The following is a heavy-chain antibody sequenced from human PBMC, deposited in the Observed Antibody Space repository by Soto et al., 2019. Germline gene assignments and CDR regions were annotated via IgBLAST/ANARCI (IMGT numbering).Heavy chain of an antibody. CDR2: ISAYNGNT. CDR3: ARDAPPRMVRGVLMDV. Sequence: QVQLVQSGAEVKKPGASVKVSCKASGYTFTSYGISWVRQAPGQGLEWMGWISAYNGNTNYAKKLQGRVTMTTDTSTSTAYMELRSLRSDDTAVYYCARDAPPRMVRGVLMDVWGQGTTVTVSS. D-gene: IGHD3-10*01. J-gene: IGHJ6*02. CDR1: GYTFTSYG. V-gene: IGHV1-18*04.